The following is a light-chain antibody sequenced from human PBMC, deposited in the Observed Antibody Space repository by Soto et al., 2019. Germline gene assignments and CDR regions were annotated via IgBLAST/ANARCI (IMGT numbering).Light chain of an antibody. CDR1: QGISNY. CDR3: QKYNSPPRT. V-gene: IGKV1-27*01. J-gene: IGKJ3*01. CDR2: AAS. Sequence: DIQMTQSPSSLSASVGDRVTITCRASQGISNYFAWYQQKPGKVPKLLICAASTLQSGVPSRFSGSGSGTDFTLTISGLQPEDVATDYCQKYNSPPRTFGPGTKVDIK.